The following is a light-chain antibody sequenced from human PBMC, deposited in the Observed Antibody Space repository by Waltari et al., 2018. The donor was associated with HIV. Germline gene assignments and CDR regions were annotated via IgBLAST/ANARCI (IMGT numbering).Light chain of an antibody. Sequence: QSVLTQPPSVSEAPRQRVTISCSGSSSNIGNNAVNWYQHLPGKAPQLLIYYDDLLPSGVSDRFSGSKSGTSASLAISGLQSEDDADYYCAAWDDSLNGYVSGTGTKVTVL. CDR3: AAWDDSLNGYV. CDR1: SSNIGNNA. CDR2: YDD. V-gene: IGLV1-36*01. J-gene: IGLJ1*01.